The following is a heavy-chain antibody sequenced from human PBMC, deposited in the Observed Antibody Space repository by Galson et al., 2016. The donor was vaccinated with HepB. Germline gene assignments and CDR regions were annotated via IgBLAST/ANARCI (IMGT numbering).Heavy chain of an antibody. Sequence: SLRLSCAASGFSFKSYDMHWVRQTTGKGLEWVSTIDAAGATYYLGSVKGRFAISRENAKNSLYLQMNSLRAEDTAIYYCARAYYDFVYGMDVWGQGTTVTVSS. V-gene: IGHV3-13*01. CDR2: IDAAGAT. CDR1: GFSFKSYD. J-gene: IGHJ6*02. D-gene: IGHD3-3*01. CDR3: ARAYYDFVYGMDV.